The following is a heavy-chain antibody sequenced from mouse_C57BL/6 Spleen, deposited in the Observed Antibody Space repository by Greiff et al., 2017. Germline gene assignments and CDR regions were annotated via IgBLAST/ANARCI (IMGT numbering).Heavy chain of an antibody. CDR2: IRNKANNHAT. CDR1: GFTFRDAW. V-gene: IGHV6-6*01. CDR3: TRRPLITTVVATGYYAMDY. Sequence: EVKVEESGGGLVQPGGSMKLSCAASGFTFRDAWMDWVRQSPEKGLEWVAEIRNKANNHATYYAESVKGRFTISRDDSKSSVYLQMNSLRAEDTGIYYCTRRPLITTVVATGYYAMDYWGQGTSVTVSS. J-gene: IGHJ4*01. D-gene: IGHD1-1*01.